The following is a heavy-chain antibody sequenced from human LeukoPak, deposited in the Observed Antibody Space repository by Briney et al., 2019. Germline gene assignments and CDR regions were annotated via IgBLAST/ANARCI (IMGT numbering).Heavy chain of an antibody. CDR2: INPSGGST. CDR1: GYTFTSYY. Sequence: GASVKVSCKASGYTFTSYYMHWVRQAPGQGLEWMGIINPSGGSTSYAQKFQGRVTMTRDTSTSTVYMELSSLRSEDTAVYYCARDHREIYCSSTSCYRHDAFDIWGQGTMVTVSS. D-gene: IGHD2-2*01. J-gene: IGHJ3*02. CDR3: ARDHREIYCSSTSCYRHDAFDI. V-gene: IGHV1-46*01.